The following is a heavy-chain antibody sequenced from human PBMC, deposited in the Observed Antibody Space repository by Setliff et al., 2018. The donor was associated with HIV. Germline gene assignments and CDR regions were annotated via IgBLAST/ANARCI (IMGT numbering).Heavy chain of an antibody. CDR3: ARVSITYWYSIPRDYYYYMDV. V-gene: IGHV4-61*01. CDR1: GDSVSSRSYY. Sequence: PSETLSLTCAVSGDSVSSRSYYWSWIRQPPGKGLEWIGYIYYSGSTNYNPSLNSRVTMSVDKSRNQFSLKVSSVTAADTAVYYCARVSITYWYSIPRDYYYYMDVWGEGTTVTVSS. D-gene: IGHD2-8*02. CDR2: IYYSGST. J-gene: IGHJ6*03.